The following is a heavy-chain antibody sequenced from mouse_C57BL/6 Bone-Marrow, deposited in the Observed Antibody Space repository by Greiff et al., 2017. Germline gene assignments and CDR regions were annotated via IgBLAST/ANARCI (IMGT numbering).Heavy chain of an antibody. CDR1: GYTFTSYW. V-gene: IGHV1-64*01. Sequence: VQLQQPGAELVKPGASVKLSCKASGYTFTSYWMHWVKQRPGQGLEWIGMIHPNSGSTNYNEKFKSKATLTVDKSSSTAYMQLSSLTSEDSAVYYCARGYYGTYYYAIDYWGQGTSVTVSS. CDR2: IHPNSGST. D-gene: IGHD1-1*01. J-gene: IGHJ4*01. CDR3: ARGYYGTYYYAIDY.